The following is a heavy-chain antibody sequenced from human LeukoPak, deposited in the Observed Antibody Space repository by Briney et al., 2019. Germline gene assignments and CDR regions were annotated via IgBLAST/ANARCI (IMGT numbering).Heavy chain of an antibody. Sequence: GGSLRLSCVVPGLTFSSYGMHWVRQAPGKGLEWVALIWYDGSNKYYADSVKGRFTISRDNSENTLYLQMNSLRAEDTAVYSSAKASSGKQAAGYFDYWGQGTLVTVSS. D-gene: IGHD6-13*01. CDR2: IWYDGSNK. CDR3: AKASSGKQAAGYFDY. CDR1: GLTFSSYG. J-gene: IGHJ4*02. V-gene: IGHV3-33*06.